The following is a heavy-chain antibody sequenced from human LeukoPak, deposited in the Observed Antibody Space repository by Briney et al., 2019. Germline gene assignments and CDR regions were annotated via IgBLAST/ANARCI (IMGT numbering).Heavy chain of an antibody. Sequence: GGSLRLSCAASGFTFSSYWMSWVRQAPGKGLEWVANIKQDGSEKYYVDSVKGRFTISRDNAKNSLYLQMNSLRAEDTAVYYCARDESVAGTGAEYFQHWGQGTLVTVSS. CDR2: IKQDGSEK. CDR1: GFTFSSYW. V-gene: IGHV3-7*03. CDR3: ARDESVAGTGAEYFQH. D-gene: IGHD6-19*01. J-gene: IGHJ1*01.